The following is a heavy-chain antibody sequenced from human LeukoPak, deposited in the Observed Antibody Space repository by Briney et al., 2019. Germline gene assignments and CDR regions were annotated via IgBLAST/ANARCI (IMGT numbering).Heavy chain of an antibody. CDR1: GFTFSNAW. V-gene: IGHV3-15*01. J-gene: IGHJ3*02. CDR3: AREAYYYDSSGNRNGAFDI. CDR2: IKSKTDGGTT. D-gene: IGHD3-22*01. Sequence: PGGSLRLSCAASGFTFSNAWMSWVRQAPGKGLEWVGRIKSKTDGGTTDYAAPVKGRFTISRDDSKNTLYLQMNSLRAEDTAVYYCAREAYYYDSSGNRNGAFDIWGQGTMVTVSS.